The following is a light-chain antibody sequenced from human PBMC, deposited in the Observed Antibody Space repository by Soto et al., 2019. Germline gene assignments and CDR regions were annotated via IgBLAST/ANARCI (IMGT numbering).Light chain of an antibody. CDR1: SNY. CDR2: DVN. V-gene: IGLV2-11*01. J-gene: IGLJ1*01. CDR3: CSFAGSYPSFV. Sequence: QSALTQPRSVSGSPGQSVTISCTETSNYVSWYQQHPGKAPKLLISDVNQRPSGVPDRFSGSKSGRTASLTISGLLTEDEADYYCCSFAGSYPSFVFGPGTKLTVL.